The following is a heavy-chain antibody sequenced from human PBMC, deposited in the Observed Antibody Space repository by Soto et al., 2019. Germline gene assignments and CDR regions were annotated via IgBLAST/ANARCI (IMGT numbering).Heavy chain of an antibody. J-gene: IGHJ4*02. CDR2: RPNNGSP. CDR3: ARIGWGGDS. CDR1: GGSVRTGSYH. V-gene: IGHV4-61*01. D-gene: IGHD7-27*01. Sequence: QVQLQESGPGRVKPSETLSLTCSVSGGSVRTGSYHWSWIGQPPGKGLEWIGFRPNNGSPDYNPSLRSRVVVSIDRSKNQFSLKVNSVTAADTAVYFCARIGWGGDSWGQGTLVTVSS.